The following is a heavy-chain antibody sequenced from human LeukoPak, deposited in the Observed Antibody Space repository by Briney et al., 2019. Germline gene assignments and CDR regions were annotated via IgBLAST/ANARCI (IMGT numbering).Heavy chain of an antibody. CDR2: IYHSGST. Sequence: SETLSLTCTVSGGSISNYYWSWIRQPPGKGPEWIGSIYHSGSTHYNSSLKSRVTISVDTSKNQLSLKLSSVTAADTAVYYCARGVGLTQGGTFDYWGQGTLVTVSS. J-gene: IGHJ4*02. CDR3: ARGVGLTQGGTFDY. V-gene: IGHV4-4*09. CDR1: GGSISNYY. D-gene: IGHD1-1*01.